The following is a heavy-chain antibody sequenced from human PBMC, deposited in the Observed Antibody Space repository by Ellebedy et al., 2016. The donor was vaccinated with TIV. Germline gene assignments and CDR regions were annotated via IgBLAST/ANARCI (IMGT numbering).Heavy chain of an antibody. D-gene: IGHD1-26*01. V-gene: IGHV3-21*06. Sequence: GESLKISXAASGFTFSSYTMNWVRQAPGKGLEWVSSISLSSTYIYYADSVKGRFTISRDNAKNSLYLQMNSLRGEDTAMYYRATRREVGALTDYDEYWGRGTLVTVSS. CDR1: GFTFSSYT. J-gene: IGHJ4*02. CDR2: ISLSSTYI. CDR3: ATRREVGALTDYDEY.